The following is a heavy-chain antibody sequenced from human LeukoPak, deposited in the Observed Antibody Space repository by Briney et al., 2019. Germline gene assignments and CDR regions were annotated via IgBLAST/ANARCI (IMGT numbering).Heavy chain of an antibody. CDR2: IWYDGSNK. Sequence: GGSLRLSCAASGFTFSSYGMHWVRQAPGKGLEWVAVIWYDGSNKYYADSVKGRFTISRDNSKNTLYVQMNSLRAEDTAVYYCAKPRGYTYAQGRDYFDYWGQGTLVTVSS. CDR3: AKPRGYTYAQGRDYFDY. J-gene: IGHJ4*02. CDR1: GFTFSSYG. V-gene: IGHV3-33*06. D-gene: IGHD5-18*01.